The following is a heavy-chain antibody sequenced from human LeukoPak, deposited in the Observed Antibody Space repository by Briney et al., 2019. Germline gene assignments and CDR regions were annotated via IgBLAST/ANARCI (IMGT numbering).Heavy chain of an antibody. V-gene: IGHV1-2*02. Sequence: ASVKVSRKASLYTSTRYSIYLVRQAPGQGLEWMGWINPNSGGTNYAQKFQGRVTMTRDRSINTAYMDLRSLTYDDTAGYYCARDKPAEAALDFWGQGTLVTVSS. J-gene: IGHJ4*02. CDR2: INPNSGGT. CDR3: ARDKPAEAALDF. CDR1: LYTSTRYS.